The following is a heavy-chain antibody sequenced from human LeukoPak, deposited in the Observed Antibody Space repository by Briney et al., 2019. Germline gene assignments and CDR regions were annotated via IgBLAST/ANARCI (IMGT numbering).Heavy chain of an antibody. CDR3: GKEGGA. J-gene: IGHJ5*02. D-gene: IGHD3-16*01. CDR1: GFTFSSFT. V-gene: IGHV3-23*01. CDR2: IGGRGTST. Sequence: PGGSLRLSCAVSGFTFSSFTMTWVRQAPGKGLEWVAAIGGRGTSTYYADSLEGRFTIARDNSKDMVYLQMNSLKVEDTAIYYCGKEGGAWGQGTQVTVSS.